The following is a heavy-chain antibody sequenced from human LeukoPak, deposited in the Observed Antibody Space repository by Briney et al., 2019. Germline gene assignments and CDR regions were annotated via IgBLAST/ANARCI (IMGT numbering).Heavy chain of an antibody. J-gene: IGHJ4*02. CDR2: ISSSSSTI. Sequence: GGSLRLSCAASGFTFSSYSMNWVCQAPGKGLEWVSYISSSSSTIYYADSVKGRFTISRGNAKNSLYLQMNSLRDEDTAVYYCARGSPTIALAGPFDYWGQGTLVTVSS. D-gene: IGHD6-19*01. CDR3: ARGSPTIALAGPFDY. V-gene: IGHV3-48*02. CDR1: GFTFSSYS.